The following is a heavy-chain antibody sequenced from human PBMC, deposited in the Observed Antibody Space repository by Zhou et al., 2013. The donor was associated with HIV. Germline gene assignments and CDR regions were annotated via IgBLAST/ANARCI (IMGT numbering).Heavy chain of an antibody. CDR3: AREIVDYTVDYNYMDV. CDR1: GYTFNSYG. D-gene: IGHD1-26*01. V-gene: IGHV1-18*01. CDR2: TSAYNGNT. J-gene: IGHJ6*03. Sequence: QVHLVQSGAEVKRPGASVKVSCKASGYTFNSYGISWVRQAPGQGLEWMGWTSAYNGNTHYAQKLQGRVTMTTDTSTSTAYMELRSLRSDDTAVYYCAREIVDYTVDYNYMDVWGKGTTVTVSS.